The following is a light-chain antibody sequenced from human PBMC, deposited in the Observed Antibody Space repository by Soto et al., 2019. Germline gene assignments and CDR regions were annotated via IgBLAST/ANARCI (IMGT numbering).Light chain of an antibody. CDR3: HQYGTSPPT. J-gene: IGKJ1*01. V-gene: IGKV3-20*01. Sequence: EIVLTQSPGTLSLSPGERATLACRASQSVSYTSVAWYQQRPGQAPRLLIYGASYRALGTPERMSGSGAGTDFTLTISRLEPEDFGVFFCHQYGTSPPTFGKGTKV. CDR2: GAS. CDR1: QSVSYTS.